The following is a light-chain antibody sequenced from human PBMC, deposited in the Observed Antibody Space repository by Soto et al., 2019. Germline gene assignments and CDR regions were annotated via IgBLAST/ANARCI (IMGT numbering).Light chain of an antibody. V-gene: IGKV3-11*01. CDR1: QSVSSD. J-gene: IGKJ4*01. CDR2: GAS. Sequence: EIVLTQSPGTLSLSPRERATLSCRASQSVSSDLAWYQQKPGQAPSLLIYGASTRATGFPARFSGSGSGTDFTLTISSLEPEDFAVYYCQQRSNWLTFGGGTKVDIK. CDR3: QQRSNWLT.